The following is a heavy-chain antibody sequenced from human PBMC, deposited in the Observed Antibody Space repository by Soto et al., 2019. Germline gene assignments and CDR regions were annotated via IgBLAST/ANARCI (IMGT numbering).Heavy chain of an antibody. V-gene: IGHV1-3*01. CDR2: ISGDIGNT. D-gene: IGHD4-4*01. Sequence: GASVKVSCKASGYMFTKYAMHWVRQGPGQRREWMGWISGDIGNTKYSPKLQDRVTITRDTSASTAYMELSSLRSEDTAVYYCAYHGVAEAYIAMDVWGQGTPVTVSS. CDR1: GYMFTKYA. J-gene: IGHJ6*02. CDR3: AYHGVAEAYIAMDV.